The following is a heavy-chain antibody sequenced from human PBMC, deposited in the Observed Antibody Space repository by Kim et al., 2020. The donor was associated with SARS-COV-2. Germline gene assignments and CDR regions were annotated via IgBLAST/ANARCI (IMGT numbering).Heavy chain of an antibody. CDR2: YD. CDR3: VRSRAGYYSDY. J-gene: IGHJ4*02. V-gene: IGHV6-1*01. Sequence: YDDYAASVKGRITIDPDTSKNQVSLQLNSGTPEDTAVYYCVRSRAGYYSDYWGQGTLVTVSS. D-gene: IGHD3-10*01.